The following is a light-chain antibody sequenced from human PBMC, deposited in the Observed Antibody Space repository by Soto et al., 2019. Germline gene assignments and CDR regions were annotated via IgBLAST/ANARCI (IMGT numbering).Light chain of an antibody. CDR1: QSVSKNF. V-gene: IGKV3-20*01. J-gene: IGKJ4*01. CDR3: QQYGSSPQT. CDR2: GAS. Sequence: EIVLTQSPGTLSLSPGERATLSCRASQSVSKNFLAWYQQKPGQAPRLLISGASNQATGIPDRFSGSGSGTDFSLTIDRLEPEDLAVYFCQQYGSSPQTFGGGTKVAIK.